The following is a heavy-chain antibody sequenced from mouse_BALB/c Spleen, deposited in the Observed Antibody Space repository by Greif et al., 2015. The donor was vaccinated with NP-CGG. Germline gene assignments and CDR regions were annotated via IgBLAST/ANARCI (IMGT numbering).Heavy chain of an antibody. V-gene: IGHV5-9-2*01. CDR3: ARLGNPYAMDY. D-gene: IGHD2-1*01. CDR2: ISGGGSYT. Sequence: EVQLVESGGGLVKPGGSLKLSCAASGFTFSSYGMSWVRQTPEKRLEWVATISGGGSYTYYPDSVKGRFTISRDNAKNNLYLQMSSLRSEDTALYYCARLGNPYAMDYWGQGTSVTVSS. J-gene: IGHJ4*01. CDR1: GFTFSSYG.